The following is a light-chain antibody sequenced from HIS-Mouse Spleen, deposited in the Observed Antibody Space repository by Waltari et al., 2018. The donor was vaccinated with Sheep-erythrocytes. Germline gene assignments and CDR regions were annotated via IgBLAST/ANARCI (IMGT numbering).Light chain of an antibody. J-gene: IGLJ1*01. CDR3: CSYAGSYNHV. CDR2: YVS. V-gene: IGLV2-11*01. CDR1: SSDVGGYNY. Sequence: QSALTQPRSVSGSPGQSVTISCTGTSSDVGGYNYASWYQQHPGKAPNLMIYYVSKRPSGVPDRFSGSKSGNTASLTISGLQAEDEADYYCCSYAGSYNHVFATGTKVTVL.